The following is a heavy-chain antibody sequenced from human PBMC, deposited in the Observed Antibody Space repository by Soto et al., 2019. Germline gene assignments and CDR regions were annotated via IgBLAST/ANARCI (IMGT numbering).Heavy chain of an antibody. CDR1: GYSFTSYW. J-gene: IGHJ6*02. Sequence: GESLKISCKGSGYSFTSYWISWVRQMPGKGLEWMGRIDPSDSYTNYSPSFQDHVTISADKSISTAYLQWSSLKASDTAMYYCARHVRYSSGWPNYYYYGMDVWGQGTTVTVSS. CDR2: IDPSDSYT. D-gene: IGHD6-19*01. CDR3: ARHVRYSSGWPNYYYYGMDV. V-gene: IGHV5-10-1*01.